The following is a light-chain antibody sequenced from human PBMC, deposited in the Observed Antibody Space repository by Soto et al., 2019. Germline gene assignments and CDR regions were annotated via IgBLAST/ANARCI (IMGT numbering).Light chain of an antibody. J-gene: IGKJ5*01. Sequence: DIQLTQSPSFLSASVGDRVTITCRASQGISSFLAWYQQEPGKAPKLLIYAASTLQSGVPSRFSGSGSGTEFTLTLSSLQPEDFAVYYCQQRSNWPITFGQGTRLEIK. CDR1: QGISSF. CDR3: QQRSNWPIT. CDR2: AAS. V-gene: IGKV1-9*01.